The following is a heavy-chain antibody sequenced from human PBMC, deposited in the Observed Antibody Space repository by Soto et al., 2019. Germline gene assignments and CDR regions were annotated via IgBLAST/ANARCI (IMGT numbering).Heavy chain of an antibody. CDR1: GYTFTSYA. CDR2: INAGNGNT. V-gene: IGHV1-3*05. Sequence: QVQLVQSGAEEKKPGASVKVSCKASGYTFTSYAMHWVRQAPGQRLEWMGWINAGNGNTKYSQKFQGRVTITRDTSASTADMGLSSLRSEDTAVYYCPSGTVVTHFDYWGQGTLVTVSS. CDR3: PSGTVVTHFDY. D-gene: IGHD2-15*01. J-gene: IGHJ4*02.